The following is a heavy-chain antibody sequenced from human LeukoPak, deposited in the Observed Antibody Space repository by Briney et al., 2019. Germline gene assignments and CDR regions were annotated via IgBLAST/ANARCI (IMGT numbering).Heavy chain of an antibody. J-gene: IGHJ4*02. CDR3: AKAAGMATIYPVGEIDY. V-gene: IGHV4-34*01. Sequence: PSETLSLTCAVYGGSFSGYYWSWIRQPPGKGLEWIGEINHSGSTNYNPSLKSRVTISVDTSKNQFSLKLSSVTAADTAVYYCAKAAGMATIYPVGEIDYWGQGTLVTVSS. CDR1: GGSFSGYY. D-gene: IGHD5-24*01. CDR2: INHSGST.